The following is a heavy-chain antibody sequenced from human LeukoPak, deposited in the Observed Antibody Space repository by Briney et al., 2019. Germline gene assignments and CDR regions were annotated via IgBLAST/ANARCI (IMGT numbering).Heavy chain of an antibody. D-gene: IGHD5-12*01. V-gene: IGHV3-30*02. Sequence: PGGSLRLSCAASGFTFSSYGMHWVRQAPGKGLEWVAFIRYDGSNKYYADSVKGRFTISRDNSKNTLYLQMNSLRAEDTAVYYCAKDAEGGGYDLGYYYYYMDVWGKGTTVTISS. J-gene: IGHJ6*03. CDR1: GFTFSSYG. CDR3: AKDAEGGGYDLGYYYYYMDV. CDR2: IRYDGSNK.